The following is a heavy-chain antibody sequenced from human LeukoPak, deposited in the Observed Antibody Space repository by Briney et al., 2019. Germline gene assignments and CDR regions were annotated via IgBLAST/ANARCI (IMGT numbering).Heavy chain of an antibody. CDR3: ARAYDYVWGSYRPGAFDI. J-gene: IGHJ3*02. Sequence: SQTLSLTCTVSSGSLSSDNNYWNWIRQPAGKGLEWIGRIYTSGRTSYNPSLKSRVTISVDTSKNRFSLKLTSVTAADTAVYYCARAYDYVWGSYRPGAFDIWGQGTMVTVSS. CDR2: IYTSGRT. V-gene: IGHV4-61*02. CDR1: SGSLSSDNNY. D-gene: IGHD3-16*01.